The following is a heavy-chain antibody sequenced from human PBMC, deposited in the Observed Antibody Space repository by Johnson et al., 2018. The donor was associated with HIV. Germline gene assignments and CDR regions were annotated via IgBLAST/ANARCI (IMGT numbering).Heavy chain of an antibody. CDR3: AKDLRGYSYGLGAFDI. Sequence: QVQLVESGGGVVQPGGSLRLSCAASGFTFSNYGMHWVRQAPGTGLEWVAFIRYDGSHKYYVDSVKGRFPISRDNSKNTLYLQMNSLRAEDTAVYYCAKDLRGYSYGLGAFDIWGQGTMVTVSS. J-gene: IGHJ3*02. D-gene: IGHD5-18*01. CDR1: GFTFSNYG. V-gene: IGHV3-30*02. CDR2: IRYDGSHK.